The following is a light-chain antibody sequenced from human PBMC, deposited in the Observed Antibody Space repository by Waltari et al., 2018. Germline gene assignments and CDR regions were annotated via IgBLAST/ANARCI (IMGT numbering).Light chain of an antibody. J-gene: IGLJ3*02. CDR3: ALYMGSGIWV. V-gene: IGLV8-61*01. Sequence: QTVVTQEPSLSVSPGGTVTLTCALSSGSLSTTSYATWYQQTPGQAPRTLLYKANDRSSGVPDRFSGSILGNTAALTITGAQADDESDYYCALYMGSGIWVFGGGTRLTVL. CDR2: KAN. CDR1: SGSLSTTSY.